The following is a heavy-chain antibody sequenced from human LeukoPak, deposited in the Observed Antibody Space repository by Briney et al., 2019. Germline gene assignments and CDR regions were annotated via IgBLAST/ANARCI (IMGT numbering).Heavy chain of an antibody. CDR1: GSTFTVYY. D-gene: IGHD6-13*01. CDR2: INTYNGKT. J-gene: IGHJ6*03. CDR3: ARGKTGYSSIPLYYYYYYSMDV. Sequence: GASVTVSCTASGSTFTVYYMHWVRQAHAQGLEWKGWINTYNGKTNYAHKHQGRVTMTTDTSTSTAYMELRSLRSDDTAVYYCARGKTGYSSIPLYYYYYYSMDVWGKGTTVTVSS. V-gene: IGHV1-18*04.